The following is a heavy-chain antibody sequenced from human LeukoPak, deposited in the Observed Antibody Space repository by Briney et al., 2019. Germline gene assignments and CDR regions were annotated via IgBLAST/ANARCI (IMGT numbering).Heavy chain of an antibody. Sequence: GGSLRLSCAASGFTFSNAWMSWVRQAPGKGLEWVGRIKSKTDGGTTDYAAPVKGRFTISRDDSKNTLYLQMNSLKTEDTAVYYCTTDFSSRGSWWFDPWGQGTLVTVSS. V-gene: IGHV3-15*01. CDR3: TTDFSSRGSWWFDP. CDR2: IKSKTDGGTT. D-gene: IGHD6-13*01. J-gene: IGHJ5*02. CDR1: GFTFSNAW.